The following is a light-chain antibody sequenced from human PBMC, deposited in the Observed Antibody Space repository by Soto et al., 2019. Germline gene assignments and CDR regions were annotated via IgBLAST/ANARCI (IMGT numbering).Light chain of an antibody. CDR1: QGIGSS. J-gene: IGKJ1*01. Sequence: AIRMTQSPSLLSASAGDKVTITCRASQGIGSSLAWYQQKPGQAPKLLIYAASSLQSGVPSTFSGSGSGTDFTLTISSLQPEDFATYYCQHYYTYPRTFGQGTKVDIK. CDR3: QHYYTYPRT. CDR2: AAS. V-gene: IGKV1-8*01.